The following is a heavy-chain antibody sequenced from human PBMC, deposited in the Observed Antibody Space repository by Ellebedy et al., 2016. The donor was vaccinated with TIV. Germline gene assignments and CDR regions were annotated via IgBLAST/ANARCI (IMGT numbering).Heavy chain of an antibody. Sequence: GESLKISXAASGFTFSSYAMHWVRQAPGKGLEWVAVISYDGSNKYYADSVKGRFTISRDNSKNTLYLQMNSLRAEDTAVYYCARDKAHTAMAVYGYWGQGTLVTVSS. CDR3: ARDKAHTAMAVYGY. D-gene: IGHD5-18*01. CDR2: ISYDGSNK. J-gene: IGHJ4*02. V-gene: IGHV3-30*04. CDR1: GFTFSSYA.